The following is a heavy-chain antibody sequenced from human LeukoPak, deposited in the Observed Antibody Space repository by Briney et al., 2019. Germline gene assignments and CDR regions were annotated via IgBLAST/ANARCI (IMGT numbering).Heavy chain of an antibody. CDR1: GFTFNNYV. CDR3: AKDRSIGTYYTFDH. CDR2: ISASAAMT. Sequence: GGSLRLSCAASGFTFNNYVMTWVRQAPGKGLEWVSSISASAAMTYYADSVRGRFTFSRDNSNNTLYLQMSSLKAADTAVYYCAKDRSIGTYYTFDHWGQGTLVTVSS. V-gene: IGHV3-23*01. J-gene: IGHJ4*02. D-gene: IGHD1-26*01.